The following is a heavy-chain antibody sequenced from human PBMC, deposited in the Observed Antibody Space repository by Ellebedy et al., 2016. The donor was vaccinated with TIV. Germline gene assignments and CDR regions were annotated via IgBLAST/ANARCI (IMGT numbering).Heavy chain of an antibody. D-gene: IGHD3-10*01. CDR3: AKNQGSGSPYYYAMAV. CDR2: VSGSGEKT. J-gene: IGHJ6*02. V-gene: IGHV3-23*01. CDR1: GFTFRNYA. Sequence: GESLKISCAASGFTFRNYAMTWVRQAPGKRLEWVSVVSGSGEKTYYADSVKGRFTISRDNSKHTLDLQMNNVRAEDADVYFCAKNQGSGSPYYYAMAVWGQGTTVIVSS.